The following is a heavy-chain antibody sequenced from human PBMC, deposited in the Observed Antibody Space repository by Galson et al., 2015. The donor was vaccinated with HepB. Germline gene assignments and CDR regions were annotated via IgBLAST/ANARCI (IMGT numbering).Heavy chain of an antibody. CDR3: AKDRKITRVRLDY. J-gene: IGHJ4*02. CDR2: ISGSGGST. V-gene: IGHV3-23*01. Sequence: SLRLSCAASGFTFSSYAMSWVRQAPGKGLEWVSAISGSGGSTYYADSVKGRFTISRDTSKNTLYLQMNSLRAEDTAVYYCAKDRKITRVRLDYWGQGTLVTVSS. CDR1: GFTFSSYA. D-gene: IGHD3-10*01.